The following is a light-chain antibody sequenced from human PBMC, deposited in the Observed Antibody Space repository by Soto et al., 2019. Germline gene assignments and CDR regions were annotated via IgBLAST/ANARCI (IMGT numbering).Light chain of an antibody. Sequence: QSVLTQPRSVSGSPGQSVAISCTGTSRDIEAYDYVSWYQQHPGKAPKLIISEVNKRPSGVSYRFSGSKSGNTASLTISGRQGEDEDDYYWCSLAGSYYVFVTRTRVTVL. CDR3: CSLAGSYYV. V-gene: IGLV2-11*01. CDR1: SRDIEAYDY. J-gene: IGLJ1*01. CDR2: EVN.